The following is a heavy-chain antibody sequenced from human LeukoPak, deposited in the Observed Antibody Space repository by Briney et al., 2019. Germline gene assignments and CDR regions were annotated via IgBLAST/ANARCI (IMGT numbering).Heavy chain of an antibody. J-gene: IGHJ5*02. Sequence: ASVKVSCKASGYTFTGYYMHWVRQAPGQGLEWMGWINPNSGGTNYAQKFQGRVTVTRDTSISTAYMELSRLRSDDTAVYYCARAGCSSTSCYWDDNWFDPWGQGTLVTVFS. CDR3: ARAGCSSTSCYWDDNWFDP. CDR2: INPNSGGT. CDR1: GYTFTGYY. D-gene: IGHD2-2*01. V-gene: IGHV1-2*02.